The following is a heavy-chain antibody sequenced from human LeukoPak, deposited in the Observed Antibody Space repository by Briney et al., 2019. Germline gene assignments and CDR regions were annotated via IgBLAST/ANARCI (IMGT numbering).Heavy chain of an antibody. CDR3: ARDQTPVHYYYGMDV. CDR2: MNPNSGNT. CDR1: GYTFTSYD. D-gene: IGHD3-10*02. V-gene: IGHV1-8*01. Sequence: ASVKVSCKASGYTFTSYDINWVRQATGQGLEWMGWMNPNSGNTGYAQKFQGRVTMTRNTSISTDYMELSSLRSEDTDVYYCARDQTPVHYYYGMDVWGQGTTVTVSS. J-gene: IGHJ6*02.